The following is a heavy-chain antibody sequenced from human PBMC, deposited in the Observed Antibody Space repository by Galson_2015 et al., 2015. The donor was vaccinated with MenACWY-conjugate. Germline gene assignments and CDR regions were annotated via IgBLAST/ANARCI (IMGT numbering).Heavy chain of an antibody. Sequence: SLRLSCAASGFTFSSYSMNWVRQAPGKGLEWVSYIKGSSTTIYYADSVKGRFTISRDNAKNSLYLQMNSLRGEDTAVYYCASMRIAVAGSIVAFDHWGHGTLVTVSS. CDR1: GFTFSSYS. D-gene: IGHD6-19*01. V-gene: IGHV3-48*01. CDR3: ASMRIAVAGSIVAFDH. CDR2: IKGSSTTI. J-gene: IGHJ4*01.